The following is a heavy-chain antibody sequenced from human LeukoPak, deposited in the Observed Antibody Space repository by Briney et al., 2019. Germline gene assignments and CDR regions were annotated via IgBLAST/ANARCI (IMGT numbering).Heavy chain of an antibody. Sequence: GGSLRLSCAASGFTFSSYEMNWVRQAPGKGLEWVSYISSSGSTIYYADSVKGRFSISRDNAKNSLYLQMNSLRAEDTAVYYCAREISSGYYGDAFDIWGQGTMVTVSS. D-gene: IGHD3-22*01. CDR3: AREISSGYYGDAFDI. CDR2: ISSSGSTI. CDR1: GFTFSSYE. V-gene: IGHV3-48*03. J-gene: IGHJ3*02.